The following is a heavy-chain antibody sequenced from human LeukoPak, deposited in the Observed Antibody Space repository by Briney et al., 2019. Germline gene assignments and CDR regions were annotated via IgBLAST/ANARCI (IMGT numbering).Heavy chain of an antibody. CDR3: AKVFASGWYLFDY. CDR1: GFTFSSYA. Sequence: GGSLRLSCAASGFTFSSYAMSWVRQAPGKGLEWVSTISGSGGSTYYADSVKGRFTISRDNSKNTLYLQMNSLRAEDTAVYYCAKVFASGWYLFDYWGQGTLVTVSS. CDR2: ISGSGGST. V-gene: IGHV3-23*01. J-gene: IGHJ4*02. D-gene: IGHD6-19*01.